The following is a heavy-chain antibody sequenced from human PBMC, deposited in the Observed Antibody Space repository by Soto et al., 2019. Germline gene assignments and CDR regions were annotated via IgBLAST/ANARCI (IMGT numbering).Heavy chain of an antibody. CDR2: IYYSGST. Sequence: SETLSLTCTVSGISVSTSDYYWGWVRQPPGKGLDWIGNIYYSGSTFYNPSLRSRVTISVDTSKNQFSLKLNSVTAADTAVYFCAGFVVPASRNSDFDYWGQGTLVPVSS. V-gene: IGHV4-39*01. D-gene: IGHD2-15*01. CDR3: AGFVVPASRNSDFDY. J-gene: IGHJ4*02. CDR1: GISVSTSDYY.